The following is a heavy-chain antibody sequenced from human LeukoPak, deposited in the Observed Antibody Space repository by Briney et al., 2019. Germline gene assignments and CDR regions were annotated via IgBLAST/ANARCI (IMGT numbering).Heavy chain of an antibody. Sequence: ASVKVSCKASGYTFTGYYMHWVRQAPGQGLEWMGRINPNSGGTNYAQKFQGRVTMTRDKSISTAYMELSRLRSDDTAVYYCASNYYDSSGYYYDNWFDPWGQGTLVTVSS. CDR2: INPNSGGT. CDR1: GYTFTGYY. V-gene: IGHV1-2*06. D-gene: IGHD3-22*01. CDR3: ASNYYDSSGYYYDNWFDP. J-gene: IGHJ5*02.